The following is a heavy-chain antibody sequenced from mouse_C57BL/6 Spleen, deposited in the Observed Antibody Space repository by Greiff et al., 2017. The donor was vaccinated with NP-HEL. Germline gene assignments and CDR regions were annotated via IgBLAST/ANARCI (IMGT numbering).Heavy chain of an antibody. D-gene: IGHD2-4*01. CDR2: IHPNSGST. Sequence: QVQLQQPGAELVKPGASVKLSCKASGYTFPSYWMHWVQQRPGQGLEWIGMIHPNSGSTNYTEKFKSKATLTVDKSTSTAYMQISSLTSEDSAVYYCARDDYDKEGAMDYWGQGTSVTVS. CDR3: ARDDYDKEGAMDY. CDR1: GYTFPSYW. V-gene: IGHV1-64*01. J-gene: IGHJ4*01.